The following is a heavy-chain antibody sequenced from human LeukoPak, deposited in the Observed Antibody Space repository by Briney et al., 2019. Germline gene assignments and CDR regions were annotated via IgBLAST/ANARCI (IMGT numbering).Heavy chain of an antibody. D-gene: IGHD5-12*01. CDR2: IIPIFGTA. J-gene: IGHJ4*02. V-gene: IGHV1-69*01. CDR3: ARPRGYSGYESPFDY. CDR1: GFTFSSYA. Sequence: PGGSLRLSCAASGFTFSSYAMSWVRQAPGQGLEWMGGIIPIFGTANYAQKFQGRVTITADESTSTAYMELSSLRSEDTAVYYCARPRGYSGYESPFDYWGQGTLVTVSS.